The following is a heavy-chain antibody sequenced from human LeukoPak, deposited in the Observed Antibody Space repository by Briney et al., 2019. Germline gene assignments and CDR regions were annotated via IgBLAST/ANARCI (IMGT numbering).Heavy chain of an antibody. CDR2: IYYSGST. V-gene: IGHV4-39*01. CDR1: GGSISSSSYY. D-gene: IGHD3-3*01. CDR3: ARTIFGVVIMAYNWFDP. J-gene: IGHJ5*02. Sequence: SETLSLTCTVSGGSISSSSYYWGWIRXXXXKGLEWIGSIYYSGSTYYNPSLKSRVTISVDTSKNQFSLKLSSVTAADTAVYYCARTIFGVVIMAYNWFDPWGQGTLVTVSS.